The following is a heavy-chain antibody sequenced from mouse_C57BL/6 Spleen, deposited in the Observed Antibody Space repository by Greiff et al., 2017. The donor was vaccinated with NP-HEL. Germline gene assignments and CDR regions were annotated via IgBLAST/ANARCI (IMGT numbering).Heavy chain of an antibody. V-gene: IGHV3-8*01. CDR3: ARTNYYGSSFHWYFDV. D-gene: IGHD1-1*01. J-gene: IGHJ1*03. CDR1: GYSITSDY. Sequence: EVNVVESGPGLAKPSQTLSLTCSVTGYSITSDYWNWIRKFPGNKLEYMGYISYSGSTYYNPSLKSRISITRDTSKNQYYLQLNSVTTEDTATYYCARTNYYGSSFHWYFDVWGTGTTVTVSS. CDR2: ISYSGST.